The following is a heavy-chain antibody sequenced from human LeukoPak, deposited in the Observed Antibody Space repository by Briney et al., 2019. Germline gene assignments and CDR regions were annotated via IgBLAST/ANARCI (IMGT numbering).Heavy chain of an antibody. V-gene: IGHV3-66*01. J-gene: IGHJ6*02. D-gene: IGHD2-15*01. Sequence: GGSLRLSCAASGXTVSSNYMTWVRQAPGKGLEWISTIFSDGSTYYPDSVKGRFTISRDNSKNTLYLQMSSLRPDDTAVYHCARDPRVDHSGMDVWGQGTTVTVSS. CDR2: IFSDGST. CDR1: GXTVSSNY. CDR3: ARDPRVDHSGMDV.